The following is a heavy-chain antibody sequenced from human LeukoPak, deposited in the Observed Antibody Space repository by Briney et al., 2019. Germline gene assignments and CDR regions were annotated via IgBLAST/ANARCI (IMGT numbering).Heavy chain of an antibody. D-gene: IGHD3-22*01. V-gene: IGHV1-18*01. J-gene: IGHJ4*02. CDR1: GYTFTSYG. CDR2: ISTYNGNT. CDR3: ARDHGGYDSSGYYSFDY. Sequence: ASVKVSCKASGYTFTSYGISWVRQAPGQGLEWMGWISTYNGNTKYAQNLQGRVTMTTDTSTSTAYMELRSLRSDDTAVYYCARDHGGYDSSGYYSFDYWGQGTPVTVSS.